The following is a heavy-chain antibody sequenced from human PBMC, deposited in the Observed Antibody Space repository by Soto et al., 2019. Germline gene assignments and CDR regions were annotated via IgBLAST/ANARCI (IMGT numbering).Heavy chain of an antibody. V-gene: IGHV3-64*01. CDR3: ARGVVVVTATYGMDV. J-gene: IGHJ6*02. D-gene: IGHD2-15*01. CDR1: GFTFSSYA. Sequence: GGSLRLSCVASGFTFSSYAMHWVRQAPGKGLEYVSAISSNGGSTYYANSVKGRFTISRDNSKNTLYLQMGSLRAEDMAVYYCARGVVVVTATYGMDVWGQGTTVTVSS. CDR2: ISSNGGST.